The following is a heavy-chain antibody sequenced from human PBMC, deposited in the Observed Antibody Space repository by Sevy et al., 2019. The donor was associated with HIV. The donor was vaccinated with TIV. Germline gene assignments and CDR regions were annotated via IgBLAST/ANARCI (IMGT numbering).Heavy chain of an antibody. Sequence: ASVKVSCKVSGSTLSKLSMHWVRQAPGKGLEWTGRFDPEDGETIYSQKFQGRVTMTEDTSTDTAYMELSSLRSEDTAVYHCAAAREYYEDTSGYLDYWGQGTLVTVSS. CDR2: FDPEDGET. D-gene: IGHD3-22*01. V-gene: IGHV1-24*01. CDR3: AAAREYYEDTSGYLDY. J-gene: IGHJ4*02. CDR1: GSTLSKLS.